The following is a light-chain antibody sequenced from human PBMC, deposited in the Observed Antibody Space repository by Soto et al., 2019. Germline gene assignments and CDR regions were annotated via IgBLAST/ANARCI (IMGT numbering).Light chain of an antibody. V-gene: IGLV1-44*01. CDR2: SND. Sequence: QAVVTQAPSASATPGQRVTISCSGSSSNIGSNTVTWYQQVPGTAPKLLIYSNDQRPSGVPDRFSGSKSGTSASLAIAGLQSEDEADYYCAAWDDSLNGWVFGGGTKLTVL. CDR3: AAWDDSLNGWV. CDR1: SSNIGSNT. J-gene: IGLJ3*02.